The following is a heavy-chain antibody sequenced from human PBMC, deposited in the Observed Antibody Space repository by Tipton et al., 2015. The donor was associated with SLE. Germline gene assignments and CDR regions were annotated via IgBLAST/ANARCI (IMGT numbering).Heavy chain of an antibody. V-gene: IGHV4-39*07. CDR3: ARLRGGSYYGGYYFDY. CDR1: GDSISGSSVY. Sequence: LRLSCTVSGDSISGSSVYWAWIRQPPGKGLEWIGSIYYGGHSYLNPSLLSRVTMSVDTSKNQFSLKVSSVTAADTAVYFCARLRGGSYYGGYYFDYWGQGPLVAVSS. CDR2: IYYGGHS. D-gene: IGHD1-26*01. J-gene: IGHJ4*02.